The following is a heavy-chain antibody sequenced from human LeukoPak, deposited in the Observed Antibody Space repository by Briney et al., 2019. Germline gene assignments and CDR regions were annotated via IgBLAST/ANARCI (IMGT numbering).Heavy chain of an antibody. Sequence: GGSLRLSCAASGFTFSSYAMSWVRQAPGKGLEWVSAISGSGGSTYYADSVKGRFTISRDNSKNTLYLQMNSLRAEDTAVYYCASEITMIVVVPEVVYWGQGTLVIVSS. V-gene: IGHV3-23*01. D-gene: IGHD3-22*01. CDR1: GFTFSSYA. CDR3: ASEITMIVVVPEVVY. CDR2: ISGSGGST. J-gene: IGHJ4*02.